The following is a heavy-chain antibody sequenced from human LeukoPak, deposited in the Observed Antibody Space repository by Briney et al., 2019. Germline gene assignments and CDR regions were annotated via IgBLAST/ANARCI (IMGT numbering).Heavy chain of an antibody. D-gene: IGHD3-22*01. J-gene: IGHJ3*02. CDR1: GFTFSSYA. Sequence: GESLKISCAASGFTFSSYAMSWVRQAPGKGLEWVSAISGSGGSTYYADSVKGRFTISRDNSKNTLYLQMNSLRAEDTAVYYCAASGDSSGYFDAFDIWGQGTMVTVSS. CDR3: AASGDSSGYFDAFDI. CDR2: ISGSGGST. V-gene: IGHV3-23*01.